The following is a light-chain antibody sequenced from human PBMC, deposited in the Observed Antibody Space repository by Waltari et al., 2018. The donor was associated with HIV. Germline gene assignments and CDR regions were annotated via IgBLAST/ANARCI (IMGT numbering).Light chain of an antibody. Sequence: QSALTQPPSASGSPGQSVTISCTGTSSDIGAYNYVAWYQQHPGRAPKLLLYDVNQRPSGFPGCFSGSKSGNRASLTVSGLQPDDEADYYCSSYAGSNNLLFGGGTKLTVL. CDR1: SSDIGAYNY. CDR3: SSYAGSNNLL. V-gene: IGLV2-8*01. J-gene: IGLJ2*01. CDR2: DVN.